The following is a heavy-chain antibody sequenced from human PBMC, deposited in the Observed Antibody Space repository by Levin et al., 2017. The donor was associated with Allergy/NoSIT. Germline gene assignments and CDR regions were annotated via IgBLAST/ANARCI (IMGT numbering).Heavy chain of an antibody. J-gene: IGHJ4*02. CDR1: GYTFTSYD. D-gene: IGHD6-13*01. CDR3: ARTGIAAAGVDY. CDR2: MNPNSGNT. Sequence: GESLKISCKASGYTFTSYDINWVRQATGQGLEWMGWMNPNSGNTGYAQKFQGRVTMTRNTSISTAYMELSSLRSEDTAVYYCARTGIAAAGVDYWGQGTLVTVSS. V-gene: IGHV1-8*01.